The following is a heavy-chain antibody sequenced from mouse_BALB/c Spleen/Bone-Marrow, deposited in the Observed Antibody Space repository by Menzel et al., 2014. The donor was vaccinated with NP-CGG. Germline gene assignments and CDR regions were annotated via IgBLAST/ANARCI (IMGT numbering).Heavy chain of an antibody. D-gene: IGHD4-1*01. J-gene: IGHJ3*01. CDR3: ARNWAVGWDY. CDR1: GFDFSRYW. CDR2: INPDSRTI. Sequence: EVQLVESGGGLVQPGASLKLSCAASGFDFSRYWMSWVRQTPGKGLEWIGEINPDSRTINSTPSLKDKFIISRDNAENTLYLQMSKVTSEDTALYYCARNWAVGWDYWGQGTLVTVSA. V-gene: IGHV4-1*02.